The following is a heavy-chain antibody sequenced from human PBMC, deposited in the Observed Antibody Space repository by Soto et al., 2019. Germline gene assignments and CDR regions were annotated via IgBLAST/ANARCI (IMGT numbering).Heavy chain of an antibody. D-gene: IGHD6-6*01. J-gene: IGHJ6*02. Sequence: ASVKVSCKASGGTFSSYAISWVRQAPGQGLEWMGGIIPIFGTANYAQKFQGRVTITADESTSTAYMELSSLRSEDTAVYYCARDPKLAARPYVMAVWGQGTTVTVSS. CDR2: IIPIFGTA. V-gene: IGHV1-69*13. CDR3: ARDPKLAARPYVMAV. CDR1: GGTFSSYA.